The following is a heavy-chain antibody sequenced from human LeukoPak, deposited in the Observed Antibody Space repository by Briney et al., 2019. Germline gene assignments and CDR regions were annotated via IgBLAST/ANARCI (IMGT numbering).Heavy chain of an antibody. V-gene: IGHV3-7*01. D-gene: IGHD4-17*01. J-gene: IGHJ6*02. CDR1: GFTFSSYW. Sequence: GGSLRLSCAASGFTFSSYWMSWVRQAPGKGLEWVANIKQDGSEKYYVDSVKGRFTISRDNAKNSLYLQMNSPRAEDTAVYYCARDLLGSMTTENYYYYGMDVWGQGTTVTVSS. CDR3: ARDLLGSMTTENYYYYGMDV. CDR2: IKQDGSEK.